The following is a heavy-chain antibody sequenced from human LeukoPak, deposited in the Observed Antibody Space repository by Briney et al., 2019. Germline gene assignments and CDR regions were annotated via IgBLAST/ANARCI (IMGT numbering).Heavy chain of an antibody. CDR2: ISAYNGHT. J-gene: IGHJ4*02. Sequence: ASVKVSCKASGYTFTSYAISWVRQAPGQGLEWMGWISAYNGHTNYAQKLQGRVTMTTDTSTSIVYMELRCLRSDDTAVYYCARTRRSVLGEVVTLFDYWGQGTLVTVSS. CDR3: ARTRRSVLGEVVTLFDY. V-gene: IGHV1-18*01. CDR1: GYTFTSYA. D-gene: IGHD4-23*01.